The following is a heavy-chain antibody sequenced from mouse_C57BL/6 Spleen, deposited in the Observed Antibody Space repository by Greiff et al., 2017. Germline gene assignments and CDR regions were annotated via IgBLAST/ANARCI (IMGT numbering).Heavy chain of an antibody. V-gene: IGHV5-16*01. J-gene: IGHJ1*03. CDR1: GFTFSDYY. D-gene: IGHD1-1*01. CDR2: INYDGSST. Sequence: EVQVVESEGGLVQPGSSMKLSCTASGFTFSDYYMAWVRQVPEKGLEWVANINYDGSSTYYLDSLKSRFIISRDNAKNILYLQMSSLKSEDTATYYCARGGYGSFWYFDVWGTGTTVTVSS. CDR3: ARGGYGSFWYFDV.